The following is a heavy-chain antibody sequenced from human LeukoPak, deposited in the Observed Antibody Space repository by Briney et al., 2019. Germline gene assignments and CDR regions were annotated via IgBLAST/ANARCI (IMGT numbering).Heavy chain of an antibody. J-gene: IGHJ4*02. D-gene: IGHD4-17*01. CDR2: ISSSGSTI. CDR3: ARDPTTVAFFDY. V-gene: IGHV3-48*03. Sequence: GGSLRLSCAASGFTFSSYEMIWLRQAPGKGLEWVSYISSSGSTIYYADYVKGRFTISRDNAKNSLYLQMNSLRAEDTAVYYCARDPTTVAFFDYWGQGTLVTVSS. CDR1: GFTFSSYE.